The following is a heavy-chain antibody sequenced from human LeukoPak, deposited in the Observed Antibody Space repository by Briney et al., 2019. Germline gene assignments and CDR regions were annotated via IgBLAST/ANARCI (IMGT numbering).Heavy chain of an antibody. CDR3: AREVRITMICVAFDI. CDR2: IYTSGST. D-gene: IGHD3-22*01. J-gene: IGHJ3*02. Sequence: TETLSLTCTVSGGSISSYYWSWIRQPAGKGLEWIGRIYTSGSTNYNPSFKSRVTMSVDTSKNQFSLKLSSVTAADTAVYYCAREVRITMICVAFDIWGQGTMVTVSS. CDR1: GGSISSYY. V-gene: IGHV4-4*07.